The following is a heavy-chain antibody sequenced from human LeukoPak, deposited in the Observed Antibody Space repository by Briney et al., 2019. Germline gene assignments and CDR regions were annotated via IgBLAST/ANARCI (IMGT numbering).Heavy chain of an antibody. D-gene: IGHD3-22*01. V-gene: IGHV4-59*01. Sequence: SETLSLTCTVSGGSISSYYWSWIRQPPGKGLEWIGYIYYSGSTNYNPSLKSRVTKSVETSKNQFSLQLSSVTDADTAVYYCARVTYYYDSSGYSTTYYFDYWGQGTLVTVSS. J-gene: IGHJ4*02. CDR2: IYYSGST. CDR3: ARVTYYYDSSGYSTTYYFDY. CDR1: GGSISSYY.